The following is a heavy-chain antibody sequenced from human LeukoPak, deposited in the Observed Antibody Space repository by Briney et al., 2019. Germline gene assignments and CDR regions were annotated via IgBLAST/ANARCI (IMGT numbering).Heavy chain of an antibody. D-gene: IGHD3-9*01. V-gene: IGHV3-23*01. CDR2: ISGSGGST. Sequence: GGSLRLSCAASGFTFSSYAMSWVRQAPGKGLEWVSAISGSGGSTYYADSVKGRFTISRDNPKNTLYLQMNSLRAEDTAVYYCAKGLYYLTGYYDYWGQGTLVTVSS. CDR1: GFTFSSYA. J-gene: IGHJ4*02. CDR3: AKGLYYLTGYYDY.